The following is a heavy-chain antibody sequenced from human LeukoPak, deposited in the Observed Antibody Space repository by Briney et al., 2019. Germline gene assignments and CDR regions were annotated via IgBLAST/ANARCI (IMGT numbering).Heavy chain of an antibody. Sequence: SETLSLTCTVSGSSVSSYYWSWIRQPPGKGLEWIGYIYYSGSTNYIPSLKSRVTISVDTSKNQFSLKLSSVTAADTAVYYCARRTGYSSGWYYFDYWGQGTLVTVSS. D-gene: IGHD6-19*01. CDR3: ARRTGYSSGWYYFDY. V-gene: IGHV4-59*08. CDR1: GSSVSSYY. CDR2: IYYSGST. J-gene: IGHJ4*02.